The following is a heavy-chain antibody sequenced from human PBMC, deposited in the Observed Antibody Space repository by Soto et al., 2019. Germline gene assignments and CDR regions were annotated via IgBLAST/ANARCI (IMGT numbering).Heavy chain of an antibody. CDR3: ARDMGVTPYYYYGMDV. Sequence: ESGGGVVQPGRSLRLSCAASGFTFSSYAMHWVRQAPGKGLEWVAVISYDGSNKYYADSVKGRFTISRDNSKNTLYLQMNSLRAEDTAVYYCARDMGVTPYYYYGMDVWGQGTTVTVSS. V-gene: IGHV3-30-3*01. D-gene: IGHD1-26*01. CDR1: GFTFSSYA. CDR2: ISYDGSNK. J-gene: IGHJ6*02.